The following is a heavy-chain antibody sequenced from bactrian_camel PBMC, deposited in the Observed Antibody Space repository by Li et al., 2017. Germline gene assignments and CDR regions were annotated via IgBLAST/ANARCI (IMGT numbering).Heavy chain of an antibody. CDR3: ATNTVTDGVAEFSF. J-gene: IGHJ6*01. CDR2: ISKSGAGI. Sequence: HVQLVESGGGLVQPGGSLRLSCVASGFAFSSYTMGWIRQAPGKGLEWVSTISKSGAGIYYADSVKGRFTISRDYAKNTVYLQTNNLQSDDTSLHYCATNTVTDGVAEFSFWGQGTQVTVS. D-gene: IGHD2*01. V-gene: IGHV3-2*01. CDR1: GFAFSSYT.